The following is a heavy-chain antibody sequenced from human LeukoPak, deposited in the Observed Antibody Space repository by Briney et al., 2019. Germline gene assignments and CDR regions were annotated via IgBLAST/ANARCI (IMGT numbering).Heavy chain of an antibody. CDR2: FYYSGST. CDR1: GGSISSHY. J-gene: IGHJ5*02. Sequence: SETLSLTCTVSGGSISSHYWSWIRQPPGKGLEWIGYFYYSGSTNYDPSLKSRVTISMDTSKNQFSLKLRSVTAADTAVYYCARRGSTFPEGWFDPWGQGTLVTVSS. D-gene: IGHD2-21*01. CDR3: ARRGSTFPEGWFDP. V-gene: IGHV4-59*08.